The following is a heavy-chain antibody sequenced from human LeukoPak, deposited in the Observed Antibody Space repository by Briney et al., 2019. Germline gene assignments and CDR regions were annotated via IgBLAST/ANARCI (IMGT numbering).Heavy chain of an antibody. CDR2: IYYSGST. D-gene: IGHD3-10*01. CDR1: GGSISSGGYY. J-gene: IGHJ4*02. Sequence: PSETLSLTCTVSGGSISSGGYYWSWIRQHPGKGLEWIGYIYYSGSTYYNPSLKSRVTISVDTSKNQFSLKLSSVTAADTAVYYCARDSGPSAELLWFGELPRVWGQGTLVTVSS. V-gene: IGHV4-31*03. CDR3: ARDSGPSAELLWFGELPRV.